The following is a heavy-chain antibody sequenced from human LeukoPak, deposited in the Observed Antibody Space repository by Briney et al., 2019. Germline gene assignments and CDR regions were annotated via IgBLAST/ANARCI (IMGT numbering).Heavy chain of an antibody. CDR2: IKQDGSEK. D-gene: IGHD5-24*01. J-gene: IGHJ5*02. Sequence: GGSLRLSCAASRFTFSTYWMSWVRQAPGKGLEWVANIKQDGSEKYYVDSVKGRFTISRDNAKKSLYLQMNSLRAEDTAVYYCARQLQVLNKWFDPWGQGTLVTVSS. V-gene: IGHV3-7*01. CDR1: RFTFSTYW. CDR3: ARQLQVLNKWFDP.